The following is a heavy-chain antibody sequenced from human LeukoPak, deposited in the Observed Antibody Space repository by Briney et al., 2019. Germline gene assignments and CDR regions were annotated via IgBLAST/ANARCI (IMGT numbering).Heavy chain of an antibody. CDR1: GGSVSSGSYY. CDR3: ARDRGGSYTFDY. V-gene: IGHV4-61*01. CDR2: IYYSGST. J-gene: IGHJ4*02. D-gene: IGHD1-26*01. Sequence: SETLSLTCTVSGGSVSSGSYYWSWIRQPPGKGLEWIGYIYYSGSTNYNPSLKSRVTISVDTSKNQFSLKLSSVTAADTAVYYCARDRGGSYTFDYWSQGTLVTVSS.